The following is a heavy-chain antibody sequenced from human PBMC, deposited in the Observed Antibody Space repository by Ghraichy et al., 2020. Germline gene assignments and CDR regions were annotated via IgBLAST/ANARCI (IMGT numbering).Heavy chain of an antibody. J-gene: IGHJ3*02. CDR1: GGSFSSYA. CDR2: IVPIFGTA. V-gene: IGHV1-69*13. D-gene: IGHD2-15*01. CDR3: ASPQGISGAFDI. Sequence: SVKVSCKASGGSFSSYAISWVRQAPGQGLEWMGRIVPIFGTANYAQKFQGRVTITADESTSTVYMELSSLRSEDTAVYYCASPQGISGAFDIWGQGTMVTVSS.